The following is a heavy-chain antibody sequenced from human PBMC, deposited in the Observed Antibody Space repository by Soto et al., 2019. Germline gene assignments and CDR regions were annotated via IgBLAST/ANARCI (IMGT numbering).Heavy chain of an antibody. CDR1: GYTFTGYY. Sequence: ASVKVSCKASGYTFTGYYMHWVRQAPGQGLEWMGWINPNSGGTNYAQKFQGWVTMTRDTSISTAYMELGRLRSDDTAVYYCAREMNCSSTSCPGYYYYGMDVWGQGTTVTVSS. CDR2: INPNSGGT. V-gene: IGHV1-2*04. J-gene: IGHJ6*02. CDR3: AREMNCSSTSCPGYYYYGMDV. D-gene: IGHD2-2*01.